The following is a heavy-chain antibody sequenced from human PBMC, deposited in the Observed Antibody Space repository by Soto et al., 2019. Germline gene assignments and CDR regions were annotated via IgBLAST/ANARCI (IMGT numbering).Heavy chain of an antibody. D-gene: IGHD3-10*01. Sequence: QVQLQQWGAGLLKASETLSLSCAVYGGTLSNYYWSWIRQPPGKGPEWIGEIHSSGSTNYNPSLTSAVIISVDTSKNQFSLRLNSATPADTAVYYCARAGFYGPFDAFDIWGHGTMVSVSS. V-gene: IGHV4-34*01. CDR2: IHSSGST. J-gene: IGHJ3*02. CDR1: GGTLSNYY. CDR3: ARAGFYGPFDAFDI.